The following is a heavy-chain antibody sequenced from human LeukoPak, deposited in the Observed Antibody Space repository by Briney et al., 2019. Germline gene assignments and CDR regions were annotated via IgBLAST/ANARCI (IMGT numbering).Heavy chain of an antibody. D-gene: IGHD5-18*01. CDR3: ARDMRDTAMGLDAFDT. Sequence: PGGSLRLSCAASGFTFSNYWMHWVRQARGKGPVWVARINNDGSSTNYADSVKGRFTIYRDNAKNSLYLQMHSLRAEDTAVYYCARDMRDTAMGLDAFDTWGQGTMVTVSS. V-gene: IGHV3-74*01. J-gene: IGHJ3*02. CDR1: GFTFSNYW. CDR2: INNDGSST.